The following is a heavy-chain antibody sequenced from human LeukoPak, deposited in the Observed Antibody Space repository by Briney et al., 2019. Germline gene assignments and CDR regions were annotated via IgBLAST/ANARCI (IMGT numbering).Heavy chain of an antibody. CDR3: ARGRDLFDS. J-gene: IGHJ4*02. CDR1: GFTFNTYS. V-gene: IGHV3-48*04. Sequence: GGSLRLSCVASGFTFNTYSMNWFRQAPGKGLEWIPYISSSSATIYYADSVKGRFTISRDNAKNSLYLQMNSLRAEDTAVYYCARGRDLFDSWGQGTLVIVSS. CDR2: ISSSSATI.